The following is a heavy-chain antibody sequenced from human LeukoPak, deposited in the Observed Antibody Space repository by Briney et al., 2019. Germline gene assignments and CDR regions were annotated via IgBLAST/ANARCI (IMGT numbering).Heavy chain of an antibody. Sequence: ASVKVSCTASGYTFTSYGISWVRQAPGQGLEWMGWISAYNGNTNYAQKFQGRVTMTTDTSTSTAYMELRSLRSDDTAVYYCARGAYCGGDCSSSDAFDIWGRGTMVSVSS. CDR2: ISAYNGNT. CDR3: ARGAYCGGDCSSSDAFDI. D-gene: IGHD2-21*02. J-gene: IGHJ3*02. V-gene: IGHV1-18*01. CDR1: GYTFTSYG.